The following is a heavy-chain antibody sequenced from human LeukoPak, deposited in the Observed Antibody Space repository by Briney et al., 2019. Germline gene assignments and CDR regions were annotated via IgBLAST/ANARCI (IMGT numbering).Heavy chain of an antibody. Sequence: GGSLRLSCAASGFTFSSYEMNWVRQAPGKGLEWVSYISSSGSTIYYADSVKGRFTISRDNAKNSLYLQMNSLRAEDTVVYYCARDPPRIAAAGTKAFDIWGQGTMVTVSS. D-gene: IGHD6-13*01. J-gene: IGHJ3*02. CDR2: ISSSGSTI. V-gene: IGHV3-48*03. CDR3: ARDPPRIAAAGTKAFDI. CDR1: GFTFSSYE.